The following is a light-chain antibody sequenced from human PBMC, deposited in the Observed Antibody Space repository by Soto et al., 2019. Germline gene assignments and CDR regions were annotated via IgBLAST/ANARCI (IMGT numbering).Light chain of an antibody. CDR1: QGISNF. Sequence: DIQMTQSPSSLSASVGDRVTITCRASQGISNFVAWYQQIPGKVPQLLISEASTLQSGVSSRFSDSESGTDFTLTINNLQPEDVGTYYCQKYNRAPFTFGPGKKVGIK. J-gene: IGKJ3*01. V-gene: IGKV1-27*01. CDR3: QKYNRAPFT. CDR2: EAS.